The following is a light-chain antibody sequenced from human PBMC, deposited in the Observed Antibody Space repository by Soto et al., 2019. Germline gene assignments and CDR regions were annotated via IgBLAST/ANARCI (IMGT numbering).Light chain of an antibody. CDR1: QSVYSN. CDR2: VAS. V-gene: IGKV3-15*01. Sequence: EMVMTQSPATLSVSPGERATLSCRASQSVYSNLAWYQQTPGQAPRLLIYVASTRATGIPARFSGSGSGTEFTRTISSLQSEDFAVYYCQQYQSWPLTFGGGTKVEIK. CDR3: QQYQSWPLT. J-gene: IGKJ4*01.